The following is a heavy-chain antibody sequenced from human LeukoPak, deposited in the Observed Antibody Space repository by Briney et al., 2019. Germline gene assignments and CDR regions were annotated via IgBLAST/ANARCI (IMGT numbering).Heavy chain of an antibody. V-gene: IGHV3-74*01. D-gene: IGHD3-10*01. CDR1: GFTFSSYW. J-gene: IGHJ4*02. CDR2: INTDGSGT. Sequence: PGGSLRLSCAASGFTFSSYWMHWVRQPPGKGLLWISRINTDGSGTTYADSVKGRFTVSRDNARETVYLQMHSLRAEDTAVYYCARVSAYRYGSGSYYYFDNWGQGTLVAVSS. CDR3: ARVSAYRYGSGSYYYFDN.